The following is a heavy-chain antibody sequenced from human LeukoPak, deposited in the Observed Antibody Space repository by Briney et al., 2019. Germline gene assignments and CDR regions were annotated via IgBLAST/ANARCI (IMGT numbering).Heavy chain of an antibody. V-gene: IGHV3-23*01. Sequence: GGSLRLSCAASGFTFSSYAMSWVRQAPGKGLEWVSAISGSGGSTYYADSVKGRFTISRDDSKNTLYLQMNSLRAEDTAVYYCAKDQEWLVRGDFDYWGQGTLVTVSS. D-gene: IGHD6-19*01. CDR2: ISGSGGST. CDR1: GFTFSSYA. CDR3: AKDQEWLVRGDFDY. J-gene: IGHJ4*02.